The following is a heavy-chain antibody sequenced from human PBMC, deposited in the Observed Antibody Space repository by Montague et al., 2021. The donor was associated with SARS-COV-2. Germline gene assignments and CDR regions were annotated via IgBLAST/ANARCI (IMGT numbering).Heavy chain of an antibody. D-gene: IGHD1-26*01. V-gene: IGHV4-59*01. J-gene: IGHJ4*01. CDR1: GGSLNGYF. CDR3: AREVSTGTYNFDH. CDR2: VHFSGIT. Sequence: SETLSLTCTVSGGSLNGYFWSWIRQPPGKTLEWLGYVHFSGITNYNPSLKSRVDISVDTSKSQLSLRLASVTAADTAVYFCAREVSTGTYNFDHWGHGVMVTVSS.